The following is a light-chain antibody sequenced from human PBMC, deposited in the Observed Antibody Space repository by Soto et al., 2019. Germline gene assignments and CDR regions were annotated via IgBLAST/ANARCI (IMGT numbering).Light chain of an antibody. CDR1: QSVRSSS. CDR3: QQYGSSPCT. Sequence: EIVLTQSPGTLSLSPGERATLSCRASQSVRSSSLAWYQQKPGQAPRLLIYGASSRATGIPDRCSGSGSGTDFTLTISRLEPEDFAVYYCQQYGSSPCTFGQGTKVEIK. J-gene: IGKJ1*01. CDR2: GAS. V-gene: IGKV3-20*01.